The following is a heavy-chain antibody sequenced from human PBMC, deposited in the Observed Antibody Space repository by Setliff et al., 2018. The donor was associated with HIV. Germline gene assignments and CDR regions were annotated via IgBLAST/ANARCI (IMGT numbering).Heavy chain of an antibody. V-gene: IGHV4-39*01. CDR1: GGSVDSRDYY. CDR2: ILYGGTT. Sequence: SETLSLTCAVSGGSVDSRDYYWGWIRQPPGKGLEWIGNILYGGTTYYTPSLKSRVSISVDTSRNQFSLRLNSVTAADTAVYYCARRSDFWSEGDAFDIWGQGTMVTVSS. CDR3: ARRSDFWSEGDAFDI. D-gene: IGHD3-3*01. J-gene: IGHJ3*02.